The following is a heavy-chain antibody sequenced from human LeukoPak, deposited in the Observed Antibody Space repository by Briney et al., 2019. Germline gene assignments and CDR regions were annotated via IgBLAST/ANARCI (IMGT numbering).Heavy chain of an antibody. V-gene: IGHV1-46*03. CDR3: ARGAPRFLEWSKGFDP. D-gene: IGHD3-3*01. CDR1: GYTFTSYY. J-gene: IGHJ5*02. CDR2: INPSGGST. Sequence: GASVKVSCKASGYTFTSYYMHWVRQAPGQGLEWMGIINPSGGSTSYAQKFQGRVTMTRDTSTSTVYMELSSLRSEDTAVYYCARGAPRFLEWSKGFDPWGQGTLVTVSS.